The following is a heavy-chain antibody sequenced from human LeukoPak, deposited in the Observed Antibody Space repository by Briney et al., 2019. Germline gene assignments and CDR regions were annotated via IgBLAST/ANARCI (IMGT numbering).Heavy chain of an antibody. Sequence: SETLSLTCTVSGGSISSSSYYWGWIRQPPGKGLEWIGSIYYSGSTYYNPSLKSRVTISVDTSKNQFSLKLSSVTAADTAVYYCAREWFGELSYWGQGTLVTVSS. CDR2: IYYSGST. CDR3: AREWFGELSY. J-gene: IGHJ4*02. V-gene: IGHV4-39*07. D-gene: IGHD3-10*01. CDR1: GGSISSSSYY.